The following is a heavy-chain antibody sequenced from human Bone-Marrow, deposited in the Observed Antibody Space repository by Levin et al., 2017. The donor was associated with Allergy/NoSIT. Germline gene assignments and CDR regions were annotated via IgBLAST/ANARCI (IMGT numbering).Heavy chain of an antibody. J-gene: IGHJ5*02. D-gene: IGHD6-19*01. CDR3: ARALKNSSGNWFDP. CDR2: INSDGSST. Sequence: GESLKISCAASGFTFSSYWMHWVRQAPGKGLVWVSRINSDGSSTSYADSVKGRFTISRDNAKNTLYLQMNSLRAEDTAVYYCARALKNSSGNWFDPWGQGTLVTVSS. CDR1: GFTFSSYW. V-gene: IGHV3-74*01.